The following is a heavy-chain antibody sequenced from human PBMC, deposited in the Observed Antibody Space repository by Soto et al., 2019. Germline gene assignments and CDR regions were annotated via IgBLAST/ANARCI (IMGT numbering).Heavy chain of an antibody. D-gene: IGHD2-2*01. CDR2: IYSGGHR. J-gene: IGHJ4*02. V-gene: IGHV3-66*01. Sequence: EVPLVESGGALVQPGGSLRLSCAASGFTVSISSMSWVRQVPGKGLEWVSIIYSGGHRYYAASVKGRFTISRDNSKNTLYLQMSSLRAEDTAVYYCAKRKYCSSTTCFDYWGQGTLVTVSS. CDR1: GFTVSISS. CDR3: AKRKYCSSTTCFDY.